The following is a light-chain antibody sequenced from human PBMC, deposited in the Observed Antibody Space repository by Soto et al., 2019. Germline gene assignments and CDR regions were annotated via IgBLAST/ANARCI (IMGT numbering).Light chain of an antibody. CDR1: QSVDSAY. CDR2: SAS. J-gene: IGKJ4*02. Sequence: EIVLTQSPGTLSLSPGERATLSCRASQSVDSAYLAWFQHKPGQAPRLLIYSASIRATGIPDRFSGSGSGTDFTLTIGRLEPEDFAVYYCHQYSNSPGTFGEGTKVDIK. V-gene: IGKV3-20*01. CDR3: HQYSNSPGT.